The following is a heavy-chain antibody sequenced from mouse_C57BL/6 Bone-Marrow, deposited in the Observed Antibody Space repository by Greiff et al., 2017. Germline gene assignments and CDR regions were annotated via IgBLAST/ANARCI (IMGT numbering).Heavy chain of an antibody. CDR3: ARTRVVANRDWYCDV. D-gene: IGHD1-1*01. CDR1: GYTFTSYW. CDR2: IDPSDSYT. J-gene: IGHJ1*03. V-gene: IGHV1-69*01. Sequence: VQLQQPGAELVMPGASVKLSCKASGYTFTSYWMHWVKQRPGQGLEWIGEIDPSDSYTNYNQKFKGKATLTVDKSSSTAYMQLSSLTSEDSAVYYCARTRVVANRDWYCDVWGTGTTVTVSS.